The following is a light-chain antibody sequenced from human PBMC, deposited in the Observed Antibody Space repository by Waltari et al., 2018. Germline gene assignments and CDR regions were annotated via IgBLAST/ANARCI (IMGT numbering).Light chain of an antibody. CDR1: NIGIGSYSY. CDR3: SSYTGRGTVI. Sequence: QSVLTQPAYVSGSPGQPITISCTGTNIGIGSYSYVSWYQQYPGKAPKLIIYDLTERPSGVSTRFSGSKSGNTASLTISGLQADDEADYFCSSYTGRGTVIFGRGTMVTVL. CDR2: DLT. J-gene: IGLJ2*01. V-gene: IGLV2-14*01.